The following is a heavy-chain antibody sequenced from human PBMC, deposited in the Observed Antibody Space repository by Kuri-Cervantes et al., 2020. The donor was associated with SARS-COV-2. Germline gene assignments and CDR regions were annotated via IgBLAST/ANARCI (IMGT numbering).Heavy chain of an antibody. J-gene: IGHJ4*02. Sequence: GESLKISCAASGFIVSSNYMSWVRQAPGKGLVWVSRINPDGSYTNNADSVKGRFTLSRDNAKNMLFLQMNSLRAEDTAVYYCVRDGDHWNFDYWGQGTLVTVSS. CDR1: GFIVSSNY. D-gene: IGHD1-1*01. CDR3: VRDGDHWNFDY. CDR2: INPDGSYT. V-gene: IGHV3-74*01.